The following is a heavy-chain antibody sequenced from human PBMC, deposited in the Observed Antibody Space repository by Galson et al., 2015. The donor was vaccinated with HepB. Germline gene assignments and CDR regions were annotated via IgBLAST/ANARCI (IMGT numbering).Heavy chain of an antibody. V-gene: IGHV3-30*14. CDR3: ARRAGASGGFSFDY. CDR2: ILHDAHNR. CDR1: GFPFSNYA. Sequence: SLRLSCAASGFPFSNYAMHWVRQTPGKGLEWMTVILHDAHNRYYADSVEGRFTVSRDNSKSTVYLQMNSLRPEDVAMYYCARRAGASGGFSFDYWGQGSLVTVSS. D-gene: IGHD3-10*01. J-gene: IGHJ4*02.